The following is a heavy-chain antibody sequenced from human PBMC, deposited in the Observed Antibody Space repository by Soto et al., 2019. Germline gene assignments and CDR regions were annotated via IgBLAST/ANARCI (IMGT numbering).Heavy chain of an antibody. CDR1: GDSITASYSN. Sequence: SETLSLTCTVSGDSITASYSNWAWIRQPPGKGLECVGTLYYSGTTSQNPPLRSRITISGDTSMNQFYLNLRSVTAADSGVYYCAKLVRDDVRRSYMDHWGQGTLVTVSS. V-gene: IGHV4-39*01. D-gene: IGHD3-10*02. J-gene: IGHJ4*02. CDR2: LYYSGTT. CDR3: AKLVRDDVRRSYMDH.